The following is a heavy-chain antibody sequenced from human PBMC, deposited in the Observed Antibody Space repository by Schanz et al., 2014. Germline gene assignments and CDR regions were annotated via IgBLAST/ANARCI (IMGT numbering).Heavy chain of an antibody. V-gene: IGHV1-69*08. CDR3: ARDGVDAAAGGNY. CDR1: GGTFNSYT. D-gene: IGHD6-13*01. J-gene: IGHJ4*02. Sequence: QVQLVQSGAEVKKPGSSMKVSCKASGGTFNSYTINWVRQAPGQGLEWMGRIIPILGIANYAQKFQGRVTITRDTLASTAYMEVSSLRSEDTAVYYCARDGVDAAAGGNYWGQGTLVTVSS. CDR2: IIPILGIA.